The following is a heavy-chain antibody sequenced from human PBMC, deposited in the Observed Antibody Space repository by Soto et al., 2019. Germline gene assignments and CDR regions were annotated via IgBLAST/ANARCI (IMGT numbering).Heavy chain of an antibody. V-gene: IGHV4-59*01. CDR2: IYYSGST. J-gene: IGHJ1*01. CDR3: ARRETSSAEFQH. CDR1: GGSISSYY. Sequence: KPSETLSLTCTVSGGSISSYYWSWIRQPPGKGLEWIGYIYYSGSTNYNPSLKSRVTISVDTSKNQFSLKLSSVTAADTAVYYCARRETSSAEFQHWGQGTLVXVSS. D-gene: IGHD6-19*01.